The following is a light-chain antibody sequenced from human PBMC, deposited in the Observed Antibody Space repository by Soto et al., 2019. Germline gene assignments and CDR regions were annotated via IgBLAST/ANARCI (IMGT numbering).Light chain of an antibody. CDR2: DVS. V-gene: IGLV2-14*03. J-gene: IGLJ1*01. CDR3: GSHTSTSLYV. Sequence: QSALTQPASVSGSPGQSITISCTGTSSDVGGYSYVAWYQQHPGKVPKLMIYDVSNRPSGVSNRFSGSKSGNTASLTISGLQAEDEADYYCGSHTSTSLYVFGTGTKLTVL. CDR1: SSDVGGYSY.